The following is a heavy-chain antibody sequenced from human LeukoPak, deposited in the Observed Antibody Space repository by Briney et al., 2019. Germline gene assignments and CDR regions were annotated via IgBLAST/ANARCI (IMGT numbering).Heavy chain of an antibody. Sequence: SETLSLTCTVSGGSISSSSYYWGWIRQPPGKGLEWIGSIYYSGSTYYNPSLKSRVTISLDTSKNQFSLKLSSVTAADTAVYYCARHAATAIVVVPAAIYAFDIWGQGTMVTVSS. V-gene: IGHV4-39*01. CDR2: IYYSGST. CDR3: ARHAATAIVVVPAAIYAFDI. D-gene: IGHD2-2*02. J-gene: IGHJ3*02. CDR1: GGSISSSSYY.